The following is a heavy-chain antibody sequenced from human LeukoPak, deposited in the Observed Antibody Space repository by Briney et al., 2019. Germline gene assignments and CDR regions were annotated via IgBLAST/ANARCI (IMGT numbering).Heavy chain of an antibody. CDR1: GYTFTGYY. CDR2: IIPIFGTA. Sequence: SVKVSCKASGYTFTGYYMHWVRQAPGQGLEWMGGIIPIFGTANYAQKFQGRVTITADKSTSTAYMELSSLRSEDTAVYYCASGGGKGQYYYYYYMDVWGKGTTVTVSS. D-gene: IGHD3-16*01. V-gene: IGHV1-69*06. CDR3: ASGGGKGQYYYYYYMDV. J-gene: IGHJ6*03.